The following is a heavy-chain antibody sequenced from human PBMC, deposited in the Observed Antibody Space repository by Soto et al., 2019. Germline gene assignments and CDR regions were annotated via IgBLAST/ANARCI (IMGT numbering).Heavy chain of an antibody. D-gene: IGHD6-13*01. Sequence: EVQLLESGGGLVQPGGSLRLSCAASGFTFSSYAMSWVRQAPGKGLEWVSAISGSGGSTYYADSVKGRFTISRDNSKTTLYLQMNSLRAEDTAVYYCAKGSSSWTPYYYGMDVWGQGTTVTVSS. CDR1: GFTFSSYA. V-gene: IGHV3-23*01. J-gene: IGHJ6*02. CDR2: ISGSGGST. CDR3: AKGSSSWTPYYYGMDV.